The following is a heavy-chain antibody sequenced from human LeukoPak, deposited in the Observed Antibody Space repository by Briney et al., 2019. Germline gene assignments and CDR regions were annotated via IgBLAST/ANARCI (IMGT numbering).Heavy chain of an antibody. CDR1: GYTLTELS. CDR3: ATGELLAGTFDY. CDR2: FDPEDGET. D-gene: IGHD1-26*01. J-gene: IGHJ4*02. Sequence: GASVKVSCKVSGYTLTELSMHWVRQAPGKGLEWMGGFDPEDGETIYAQKFQGRVTMTEDTSTDTAYMELSSLRSEDTAVYYCATGELLAGTFDYWGQGTLVTVSS. V-gene: IGHV1-24*01.